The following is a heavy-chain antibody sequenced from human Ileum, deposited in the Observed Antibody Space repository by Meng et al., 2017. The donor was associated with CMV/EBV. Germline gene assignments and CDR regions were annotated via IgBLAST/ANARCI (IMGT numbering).Heavy chain of an antibody. CDR3: ARVWGNFFDY. J-gene: IGHJ4*02. V-gene: IGHV4-4*02. CDR2: SHQTGIT. D-gene: IGHD3-16*01. Sequence: TCDVLGGSVSSDNWGGWVRQTPGKGREWIGESHQTGITNYKSSNKSRVTISVDKSKNQFSLKLNSVTAADTAVYYCARVWGNFFDYWGQGTLVTVSS. CDR1: GGSVSSDNW.